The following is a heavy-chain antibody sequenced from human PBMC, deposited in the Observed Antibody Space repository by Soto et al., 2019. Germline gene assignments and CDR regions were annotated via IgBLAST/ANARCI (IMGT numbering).Heavy chain of an antibody. J-gene: IGHJ5*02. CDR1: GGSFSGYY. CDR2: INHSGST. Sequence: SETLSLTCAVYGGSFSGYYWSWIRQPPGKGLEWIGEINHSGSTNYNTSLKSRVTISVDTSKNQFSLKLSSVTAADTAVYYCAREGRIFGVVTQGWFDPWGQGTLVTVSS. D-gene: IGHD3-3*01. CDR3: AREGRIFGVVTQGWFDP. V-gene: IGHV4-34*01.